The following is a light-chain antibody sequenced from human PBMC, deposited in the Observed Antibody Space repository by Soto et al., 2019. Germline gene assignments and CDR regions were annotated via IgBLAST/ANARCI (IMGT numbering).Light chain of an antibody. V-gene: IGKV1-5*01. CDR2: DAS. CDR1: QSIDNW. CDR3: QHYNGYPYT. J-gene: IGKJ2*01. Sequence: DIQMTQSPSPLSASIGDRVTIPCRASQSIDNWLAWYQQKPGKAPPLLIYDASRVKTGVPSRFTASGSGTEFTLTINTLQADDSATYFCQHYNGYPYTFGPGTKVEIK.